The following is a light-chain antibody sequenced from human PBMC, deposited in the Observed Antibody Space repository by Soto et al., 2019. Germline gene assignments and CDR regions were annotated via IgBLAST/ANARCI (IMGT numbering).Light chain of an antibody. J-gene: IGLJ1*01. CDR1: SSNIGSDY. V-gene: IGLV1-47*01. CDR2: RNN. Sequence: QSVLTQPPSASGTPGQRVTISCSGSSSNIGSDYVYWYQQFPGTAPKLLIYRNNQRPSGVPDRFSGSKSGTSASLAISGLRSEDEADDYCEAWDDSLSGYVFGTGTKVTVL. CDR3: EAWDDSLSGYV.